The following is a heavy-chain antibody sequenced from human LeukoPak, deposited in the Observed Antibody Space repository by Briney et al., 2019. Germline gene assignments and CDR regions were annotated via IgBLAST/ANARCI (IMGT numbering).Heavy chain of an antibody. CDR1: GFTFSSYG. D-gene: IGHD6-13*01. Sequence: GGSLRLSCAASGFTFSSYGMHWVRQAPGKGLEWVAVIWYDGSNKYYADSVKGRFTISRDNAKNSLYLQMNSLRAEDTALYYCAKDIAAAPPEWYFDLWGRGTLVTVSS. J-gene: IGHJ2*01. V-gene: IGHV3-33*03. CDR3: AKDIAAAPPEWYFDL. CDR2: IWYDGSNK.